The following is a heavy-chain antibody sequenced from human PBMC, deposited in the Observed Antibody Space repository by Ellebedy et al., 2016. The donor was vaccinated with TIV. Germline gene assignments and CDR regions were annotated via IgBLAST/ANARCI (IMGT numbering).Heavy chain of an antibody. J-gene: IGHJ5*02. CDR3: AREGWVSHYYGSGWNWFDP. V-gene: IGHV1-8*03. CDR1: GYTFTSYD. CDR2: MNPNSGNT. Sequence: AASVKVSCKASGYTFTSYDINWVRQATGQGLEWMGWMNPNSGNTGYAQKFQGRVTITRNTSISTAYMELSSLRSEDTAVYYCAREGWVSHYYGSGWNWFDPWGQGTLVTVSS. D-gene: IGHD3-10*01.